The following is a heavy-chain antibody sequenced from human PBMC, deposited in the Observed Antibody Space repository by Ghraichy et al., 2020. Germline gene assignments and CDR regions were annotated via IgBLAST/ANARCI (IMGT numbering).Heavy chain of an antibody. CDR1: GYTFTGYY. CDR3: ARDQAPAAIEGDYYYYYYMDV. J-gene: IGHJ6*03. V-gene: IGHV1-2*02. CDR2: INPNSGGT. Sequence: ASVKVSCKVSGYTFTGYYMHWVRQAPGRGLEWMGWINPNSGGTNYAQKFQGRVTMTRDTSITTAYMELSRLRSDDTAVYYCARDQAPAAIEGDYYYYYYMDVWGKGTTVTVSS. D-gene: IGHD2-2*01.